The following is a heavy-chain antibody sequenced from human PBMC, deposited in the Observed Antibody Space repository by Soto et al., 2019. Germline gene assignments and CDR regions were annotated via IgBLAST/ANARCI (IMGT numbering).Heavy chain of an antibody. Sequence: PVGSLRLSCASSVFDFTTFSMNCVRHAPGKWLEWVSFISPSSPYTSYADSVKGRFIISGDNAENSVYLQMNSLRAEDTGVYYCARRPENFWSGYPEAFEFWGPGTLVSVSS. CDR2: ISPSSPYT. CDR1: VFDFTTFS. V-gene: IGHV3-21*03. J-gene: IGHJ4*02. CDR3: ARRPENFWSGYPEAFEF. D-gene: IGHD3-3*01.